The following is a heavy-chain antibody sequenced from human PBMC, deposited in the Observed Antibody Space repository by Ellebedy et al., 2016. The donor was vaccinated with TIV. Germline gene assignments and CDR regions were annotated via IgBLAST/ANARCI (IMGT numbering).Heavy chain of an antibody. CDR1: GFTFSNYA. D-gene: IGHD6-13*01. Sequence: GGSLRLSXTVRGFTFSNYAMTWVRQAPGKGLEWVAVISHDGSTEYYTDSVKGRFIISRDNPKNTLYLQMNSLRAEDTAVYYCARGSHSSNWWNWFDPWGQGTLVTVSS. V-gene: IGHV3-30*19. CDR3: ARGSHSSNWWNWFDP. CDR2: ISHDGSTE. J-gene: IGHJ5*02.